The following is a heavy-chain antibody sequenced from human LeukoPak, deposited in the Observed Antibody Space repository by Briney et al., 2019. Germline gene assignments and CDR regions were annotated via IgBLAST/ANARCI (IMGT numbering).Heavy chain of an antibody. V-gene: IGHV3-30*02. Sequence: GGSLRLSCAASGFTFSSYGMHWVRQAPGKGLERVAFIRYDGSNKYYVDSVKGRFTISRDNSKNTLYLQMNNLRAEDTAVYYCARDALWLIYYMDVWGKGTTVTVSS. D-gene: IGHD3-16*01. CDR1: GFTFSSYG. CDR3: ARDALWLIYYMDV. J-gene: IGHJ6*03. CDR2: IRYDGSNK.